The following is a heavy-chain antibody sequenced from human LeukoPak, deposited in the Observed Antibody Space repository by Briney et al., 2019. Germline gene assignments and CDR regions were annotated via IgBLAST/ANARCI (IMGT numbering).Heavy chain of an antibody. V-gene: IGHV3-53*01. J-gene: IGHJ6*03. CDR1: GFSFSVYW. CDR2: IYSGGST. Sequence: GGSLRLSRAASGFSFSVYWMHWVRQAPGKGLAWVSVIYSGGSTYYADSVKGRFTISRDNSKNTLYLQMNSLRAEDTAVYYCARGMKYSTGWYYMDVWGKGTTVTISS. CDR3: ARGMKYSTGWYYMDV. D-gene: IGHD6-19*01.